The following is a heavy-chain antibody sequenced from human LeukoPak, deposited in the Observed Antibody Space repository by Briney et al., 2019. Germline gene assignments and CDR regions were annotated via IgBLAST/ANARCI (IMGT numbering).Heavy chain of an antibody. D-gene: IGHD2-2*01. CDR3: ARGWYQLPYYGMDV. CDR2: MHPNSGNT. J-gene: IGHJ6*02. CDR1: GYTFTSYD. V-gene: IGHV1-8*01. Sequence: ASVKVSCKASGYTFTSYDINWVRQATGQGLEWMGWMHPNSGNTGYAQKFQGRVTMTRNTSISTAYMELSSLRSEDTAVYYCARGWYQLPYYGMDVWGQGTTVTVSS.